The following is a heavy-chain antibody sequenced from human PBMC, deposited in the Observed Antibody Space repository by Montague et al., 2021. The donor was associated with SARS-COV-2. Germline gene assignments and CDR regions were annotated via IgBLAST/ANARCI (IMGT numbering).Heavy chain of an antibody. D-gene: IGHD3-10*01. CDR1: DGSFINYY. CDR2: INQSGTT. Sequence: SETRSLTCGVYDGSFINYYYSWIRQTPERGLEWIGEINQSGTTNXSPSLQSRVTLSVDASKNQFSLRVTSVTGADRAVYYCARGRKSRVSVVRGVLTSPYFEFWVQGTPVDVAP. CDR3: ARGRKSRVSVVRGVLTSPYFEF. V-gene: IGHV4-34*01. J-gene: IGHJ4*02.